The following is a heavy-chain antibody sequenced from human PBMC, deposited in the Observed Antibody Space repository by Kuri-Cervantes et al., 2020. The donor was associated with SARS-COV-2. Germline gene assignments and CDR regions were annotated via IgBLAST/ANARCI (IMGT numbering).Heavy chain of an antibody. J-gene: IGHJ4*02. D-gene: IGHD1-1*01. CDR1: GGSISSSTYY. CDR2: IYYSGST. Sequence: SETLSLTCTVSGGSISSSTYYWGWIRQPPGKGLEWIGTIYYSGSTDYNPSFKSRVTISVDTSKNQFSLKLSSVTAADTAVYYCAREGDDGGFDYWGQGTLVTVSS. CDR3: AREGDDGGFDY. V-gene: IGHV4-39*02.